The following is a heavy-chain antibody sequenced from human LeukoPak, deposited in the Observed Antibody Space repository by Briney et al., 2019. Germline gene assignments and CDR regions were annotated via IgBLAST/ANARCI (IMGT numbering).Heavy chain of an antibody. V-gene: IGHV3-9*01. CDR3: AKDIGCSGGSCYSHYYYGMDV. CDR1: GFTFDDYA. Sequence: GGSLRLSCAASGFTFDDYAMHWVRQAPGKGLEWVSGISWNSGSIGYAGSVKGRFTISRDNAKNSLYLQMNSLRAEDTALYYCAKDIGCSGGSCYSHYYYGMDVWGQGTTVTVSS. J-gene: IGHJ6*02. D-gene: IGHD2-15*01. CDR2: ISWNSGSI.